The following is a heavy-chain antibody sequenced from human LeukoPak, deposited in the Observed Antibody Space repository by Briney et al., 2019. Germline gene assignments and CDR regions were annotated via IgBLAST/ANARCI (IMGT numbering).Heavy chain of an antibody. Sequence: GGSLRLSCAASGFTFSHYGMHWARQAPGAGLEWVAVIWSDGSDKYYAKSVKGRFTISRDNSKNSLYLQMNSLRAEDTAVYYCAKDAQRGFDYSNSLQHWGQGALVTVSS. CDR2: IWSDGSDK. CDR3: AKDAQRGFDYSNSLQH. V-gene: IGHV3-33*06. CDR1: GFTFSHYG. D-gene: IGHD4-11*01. J-gene: IGHJ1*01.